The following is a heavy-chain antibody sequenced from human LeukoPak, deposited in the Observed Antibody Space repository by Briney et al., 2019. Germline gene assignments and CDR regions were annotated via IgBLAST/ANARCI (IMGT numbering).Heavy chain of an antibody. D-gene: IGHD3-3*01. Sequence: PSQTLSLTCTVSGGSISSGGYYWSWIRQHPGKGLEWIGYTYYSGSTYYNPSLKSRVTISVDTSKNQFSLKLSSVTAADTAVYYCARGGDSITIFGVVISESWFDPWGQGTLVTVSS. CDR3: ARGGDSITIFGVVISESWFDP. V-gene: IGHV4-31*03. CDR1: GGSISSGGYY. J-gene: IGHJ5*02. CDR2: TYYSGST.